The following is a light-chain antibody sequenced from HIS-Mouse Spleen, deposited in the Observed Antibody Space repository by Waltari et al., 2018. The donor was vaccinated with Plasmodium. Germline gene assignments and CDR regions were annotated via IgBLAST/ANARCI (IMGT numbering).Light chain of an antibody. CDR2: GAS. CDR1: QSVSRN. CDR3: QQYNNWSFT. V-gene: IGKV3-15*01. Sequence: EIVMTQSPAPLSVSPGERATLSCRASQSVSRNLAWYQQKPGQAPRLRIYGASTRATGIPARFSGSGSGTEFTLTISSLQSEDFAVYYCQQYNNWSFTFGPGTKVDIK. J-gene: IGKJ3*01.